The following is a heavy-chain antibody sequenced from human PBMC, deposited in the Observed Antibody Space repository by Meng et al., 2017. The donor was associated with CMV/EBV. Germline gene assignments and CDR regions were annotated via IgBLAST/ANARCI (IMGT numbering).Heavy chain of an antibody. V-gene: IGHV4-34*01. CDR3: ARDRVFGWSGWVRGVNNYGMDV. Sequence: ETLSLTGAVHGGSFSGYYWSWSRQPPGKGLEWIGEINHSGSTNYNPSLKSRVTISVDTSKNQFSLKLSSVTAADTAVYYCARDRVFGWSGWVRGVNNYGMDVWGQGTTVTVSS. CDR2: INHSGST. J-gene: IGHJ6*02. CDR1: GGSFSGYY. D-gene: IGHD3-10*01.